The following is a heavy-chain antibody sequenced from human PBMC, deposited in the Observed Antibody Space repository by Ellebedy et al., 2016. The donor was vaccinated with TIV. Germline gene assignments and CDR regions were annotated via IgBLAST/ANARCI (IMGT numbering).Heavy chain of an antibody. CDR1: GFTFSSYA. CDR2: ISSTGSRT. CDR3: AKGRGGGSDTSAPRYYFDY. J-gene: IGHJ4*02. V-gene: IGHV3-23*01. Sequence: GESLKISCAASGFTFSSYAMSWVRQAPGKGLEWVSTISSTGSRTYYADSVEGRFIISRDNCKKTLYLQMNSLRAEDTAVYYCAKGRGGGSDTSAPRYYFDYWGLGTLVTVSS. D-gene: IGHD3-22*01.